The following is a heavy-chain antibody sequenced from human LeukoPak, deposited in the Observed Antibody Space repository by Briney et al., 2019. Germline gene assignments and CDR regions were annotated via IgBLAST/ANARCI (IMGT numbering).Heavy chain of an antibody. D-gene: IGHD3-22*01. V-gene: IGHV4-38-2*02. CDR1: GYSISSGYY. CDR3: ARRRKNSSLLDY. J-gene: IGHJ4*02. Sequence: EPSETLSLTCTVSGYSISSGYYWGWIRQPPGKGLEWIGSMYHSGSTYYNPSLKSRVTISVDTSKNQFSLKLSSVTAADTAVYYCARRRKNSSLLDYWGQGTLVTVSS. CDR2: MYHSGST.